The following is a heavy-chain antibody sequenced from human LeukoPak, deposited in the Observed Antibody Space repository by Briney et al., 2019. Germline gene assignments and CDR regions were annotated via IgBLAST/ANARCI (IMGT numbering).Heavy chain of an antibody. Sequence: PGGSLRLSCEASGFTFSSYWMNWLHQAPGKGLVWVSRINRDGSSTGHADSVKGRFTMSRDNAKNALYLQMNSLRAEDTAVYYCARDIGMDVWGQGTTVTVSS. D-gene: IGHD3-16*01. CDR3: ARDIGMDV. CDR1: GFTFSSYW. J-gene: IGHJ6*02. CDR2: INRDGSST. V-gene: IGHV3-74*01.